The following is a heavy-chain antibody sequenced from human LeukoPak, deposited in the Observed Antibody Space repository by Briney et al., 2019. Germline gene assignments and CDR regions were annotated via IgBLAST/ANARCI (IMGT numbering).Heavy chain of an antibody. CDR2: IYYSGSA. V-gene: IGHV4-59*01. CDR1: GGSISNYY. Sequence: SETLSLTCTVSGGSISNYYWSWIRQPPGKGLEWIGNIYYSGSANHNPSLKSRVTISRDTSKNQFSLKLTSVTTADTAVYYCARAGGVKTAALDLDYWGQGTLVTVSS. CDR3: ARAGGVKTAALDLDY. J-gene: IGHJ4*02. D-gene: IGHD6-25*01.